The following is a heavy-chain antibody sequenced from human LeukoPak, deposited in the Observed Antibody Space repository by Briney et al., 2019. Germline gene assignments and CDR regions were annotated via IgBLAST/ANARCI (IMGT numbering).Heavy chain of an antibody. CDR2: ISAYNGNT. CDR3: ARDSWRGRPSHFDY. CDR1: GYTFTSYG. V-gene: IGHV1-18*01. D-gene: IGHD3-3*01. Sequence: ASVKVSCKASGYTFTSYGISWLRPAPGQGLEWMGWISAYNGNTNYAQKLKGRGTMTTDTSTSKAYMELRSLRSDDTAVYYCARDSWRGRPSHFDYWGQGTLVTVSS. J-gene: IGHJ4*02.